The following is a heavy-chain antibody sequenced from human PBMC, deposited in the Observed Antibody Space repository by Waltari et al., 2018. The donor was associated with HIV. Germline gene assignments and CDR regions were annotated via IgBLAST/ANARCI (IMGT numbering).Heavy chain of an antibody. V-gene: IGHV1-24*01. Sequence: QVQLVQSGAEVKKPGASVKVSCKVSGYTRTELSMHWVRQAPGKGLEWMGGFDPEDGETIYEQKFQGRVTMTEDTATDTAYMELSSLRSEDTAVYYCATTNPTTGTTGAAFDIWGQGTMVTVSS. CDR1: GYTRTELS. CDR2: FDPEDGET. CDR3: ATTNPTTGTTGAAFDI. D-gene: IGHD1-1*01. J-gene: IGHJ3*02.